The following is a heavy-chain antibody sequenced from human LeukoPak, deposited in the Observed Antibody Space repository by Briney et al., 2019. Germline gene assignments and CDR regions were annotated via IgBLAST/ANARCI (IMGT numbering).Heavy chain of an antibody. Sequence: PGGSLRLSCAASGFTFSSYPISSVRQAPGKGLQWVSAISGGGGSTYYADSVKGRSTISRDNSKSTLYLHINSLTPDATALYYCAARPLRTPRFDYWGQGILVTVSS. J-gene: IGHJ4*02. CDR3: AARPLRTPRFDY. V-gene: IGHV3-23*01. CDR1: GFTFSSYP. CDR2: ISGGGGST.